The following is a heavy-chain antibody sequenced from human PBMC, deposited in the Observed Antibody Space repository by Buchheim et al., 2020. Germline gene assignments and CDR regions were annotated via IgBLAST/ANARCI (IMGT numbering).Heavy chain of an antibody. CDR1: GASINSPSNY. V-gene: IGHV4-39*01. CDR3: ARLLHGSERRFDP. J-gene: IGHJ5*02. Sequence: QLQLQESGPGLVKPSETLSLACTVSGASINSPSNYWDWLRQPPGKGLEWIGSIYYSGITYYNPSLKSRVTMSVDTSKNQFSLKLTSVTAADTAVYYCARLLHGSERRFDPWGQGTL. CDR2: IYYSGIT. D-gene: IGHD3-10*01.